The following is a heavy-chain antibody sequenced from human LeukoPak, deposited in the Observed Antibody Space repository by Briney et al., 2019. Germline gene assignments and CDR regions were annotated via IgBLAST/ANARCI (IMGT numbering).Heavy chain of an antibody. Sequence: GGSLRLSCAASGFTFSSYDMHWVRHATGKGLEWVSAIGTAGDTYYPGSVKGRFTISRENAKNSLYLRMNSLRAGDTAVYYCVSGSGWGNFDYWGQGTLVTVSS. CDR3: VSGSGWGNFDY. J-gene: IGHJ4*02. CDR1: GFTFSSYD. D-gene: IGHD6-19*01. CDR2: IGTAGDT. V-gene: IGHV3-13*01.